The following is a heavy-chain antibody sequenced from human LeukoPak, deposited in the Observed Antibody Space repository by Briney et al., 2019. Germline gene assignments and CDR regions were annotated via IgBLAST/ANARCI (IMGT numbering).Heavy chain of an antibody. V-gene: IGHV3-7*01. D-gene: IGHD6-19*01. J-gene: IGHJ4*02. CDR3: ARGARQWLVPDFDY. CDR1: GFTFSSYW. Sequence: GGSLRLSCAASGFTFSSYWMSWVRQAPGKGLEWVANIKQDGSEKYYVDSVKGRFTISRDNAMNSLYLQMNSLRAEDTAVYYCARGARQWLVPDFDYWGQGTLVTVSS. CDR2: IKQDGSEK.